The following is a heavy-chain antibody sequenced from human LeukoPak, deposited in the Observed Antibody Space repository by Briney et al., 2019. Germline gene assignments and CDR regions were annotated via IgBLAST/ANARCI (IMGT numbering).Heavy chain of an antibody. CDR1: GFTFSSYA. J-gene: IGHJ6*02. V-gene: IGHV3-23*01. Sequence: GWSLRLSCAASGFTFSSYAMSWVRQAPGKGLEWVSAISGSGGSTYYADSVKGRFTISRDNSKNTLYLQMNSLRAEDTAVYYCAKGAMVRGVIITWYYYGMDVWGQGTTVTVSS. CDR2: ISGSGGST. D-gene: IGHD3-10*01. CDR3: AKGAMVRGVIITWYYYGMDV.